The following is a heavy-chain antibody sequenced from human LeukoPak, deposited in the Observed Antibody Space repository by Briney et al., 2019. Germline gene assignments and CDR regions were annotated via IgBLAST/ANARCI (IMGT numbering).Heavy chain of an antibody. D-gene: IGHD6-19*01. J-gene: IGHJ4*02. CDR2: IYYSGST. CDR3: ASTPLKYSSGWGNFDY. CDR1: GGSISSYY. Sequence: SSETLSLTCTVSGGSISSYYWSWIRQPPGKGLEWIGYIYYSGSTNYNPSLKSRVTISVDTSKNQFSLKLSSVTAADTAVYYCASTPLKYSSGWGNFDYWGQGTLVTVSS. V-gene: IGHV4-59*01.